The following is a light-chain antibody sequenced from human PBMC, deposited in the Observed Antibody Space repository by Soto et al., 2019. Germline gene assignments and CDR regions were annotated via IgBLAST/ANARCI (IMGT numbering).Light chain of an antibody. Sequence: DLQMTQSPSSVSASVGDRVTITCRASQDISSWLAWYQQKPGRAPKLLMYAASSLQSGVPSRFTGRGSGTDFTLTISSLQPEDFATYYCQQAISFPITFGQGTRLEIK. CDR1: QDISSW. CDR2: AAS. J-gene: IGKJ5*01. V-gene: IGKV1-12*01. CDR3: QQAISFPIT.